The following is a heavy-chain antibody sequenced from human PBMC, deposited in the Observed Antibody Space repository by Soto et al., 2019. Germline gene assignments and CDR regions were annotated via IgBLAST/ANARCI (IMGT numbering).Heavy chain of an antibody. V-gene: IGHV3-7*01. CDR2: IKGDGSEK. CDR3: GRDEVRNGVGV. CDR1: GFTFTSYW. J-gene: IGHJ6*02. Sequence: GGSLRLSCVASGFTFTSYWMSWGRQAPGKGLEWVANIKGDGSEKRYVDSVKGRLTISRDNAKNSVYLQMNSLRVEDTALYYCGRDEVRNGVGVWGQGTTVTVSS.